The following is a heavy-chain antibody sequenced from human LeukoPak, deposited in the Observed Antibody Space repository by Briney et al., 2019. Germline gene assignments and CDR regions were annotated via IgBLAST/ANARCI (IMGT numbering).Heavy chain of an antibody. J-gene: IGHJ5*02. CDR2: IWYDGSNK. V-gene: IGHV3-33*01. D-gene: IGHD6-6*01. CDR1: GVSFSSYG. CDR3: ARDPSIAARPGWFDP. Sequence: GRSLRLSCAASGVSFSSYGMHWVRQAPGKGLEWVAVIWYDGSNKYYADSVKGRFTISRGNSKNTLYLQMNSLRAEDTAVYYCARDPSIAARPGWFDPWGQGTLVTVSS.